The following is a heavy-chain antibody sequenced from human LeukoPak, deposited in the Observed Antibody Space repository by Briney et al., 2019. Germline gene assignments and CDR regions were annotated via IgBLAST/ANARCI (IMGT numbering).Heavy chain of an antibody. D-gene: IGHD5-18*01. CDR1: GVTLSSYA. CDR2: ISGSGGST. V-gene: IGHV3-23*01. Sequence: PGGSLRLSCAASGVTLSSYAMSWVRQAPGKGLEWVSAISGSGGSTYYADSVKGRFTISRDNCKNTLYLQMNSLRAEDTAVYYCSKEWIQLPSYYLDYWRQRTLVTVSS. J-gene: IGHJ4*02. CDR3: SKEWIQLPSYYLDY.